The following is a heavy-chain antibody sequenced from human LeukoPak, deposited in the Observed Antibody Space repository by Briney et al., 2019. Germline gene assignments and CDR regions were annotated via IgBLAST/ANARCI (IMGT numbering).Heavy chain of an antibody. D-gene: IGHD3-22*01. J-gene: IGHJ3*02. CDR3: ARGPDSSGYEAAFDI. Sequence: ASVKVSCKASGGTFSSYAISWVRQAPGQGLEWMGRIIPILGIANYAQKFQGRVTITADKSTSTAYIELSSLRSEDTAVYYCARGPDSSGYEAAFDIWGQGTMVTVSS. V-gene: IGHV1-69*04. CDR1: GGTFSSYA. CDR2: IIPILGIA.